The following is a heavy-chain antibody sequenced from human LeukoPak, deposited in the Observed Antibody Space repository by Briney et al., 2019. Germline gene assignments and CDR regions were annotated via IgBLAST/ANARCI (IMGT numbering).Heavy chain of an antibody. J-gene: IGHJ4*02. CDR3: ARVVRYCSSTSCGYFDY. CDR2: IYYSGST. D-gene: IGHD2-2*01. Sequence: PSQTLSLTCTVSGGSISSGGYYWSWIRRHPGKGLEWIGYIYYSGSTYYNPSLKSRVTISVDTSKNQFSLKLSSVTAADTAVYYCARVVRYCSSTSCGYFDYWGQGTLVTVSS. CDR1: GGSISSGGYY. V-gene: IGHV4-31*03.